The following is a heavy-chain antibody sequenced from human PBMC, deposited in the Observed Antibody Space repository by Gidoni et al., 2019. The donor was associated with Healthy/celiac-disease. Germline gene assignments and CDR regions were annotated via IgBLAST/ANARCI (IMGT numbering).Heavy chain of an antibody. J-gene: IGHJ6*02. CDR3: ARIPRLGYCSGGSCHYYYYGMDV. CDR1: GGSISSSSYY. Sequence: QLQLQESGPGLVTPSETLSLTCTVSGGSISSSSYYWGWLRQPPGKGLEWIGSIYYSGSTYYSPSLKSRVTISVDTSKKQFSLKLSSVTAADTAVYYCARIPRLGYCSGGSCHYYYYGMDVWGQGTTVTVSS. D-gene: IGHD2-15*01. CDR2: IYYSGST. V-gene: IGHV4-39*01.